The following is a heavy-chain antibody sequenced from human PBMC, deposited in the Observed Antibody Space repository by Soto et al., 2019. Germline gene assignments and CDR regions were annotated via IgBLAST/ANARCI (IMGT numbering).Heavy chain of an antibody. CDR2: ISSSSSTI. D-gene: IGHD3-22*01. J-gene: IGHJ2*01. CDR3: TRYDDISGPDL. Sequence: PGGSLRLSCAASGFTFSSYSMNWVRQAPGKGLEWVSYISSSSSTIYYADSVKGRFTISRDNAKNSLYLQMNSLRAEDTAVYYCTRYDDISGPDLWGRGTLVTVSS. CDR1: GFTFSSYS. V-gene: IGHV3-48*01.